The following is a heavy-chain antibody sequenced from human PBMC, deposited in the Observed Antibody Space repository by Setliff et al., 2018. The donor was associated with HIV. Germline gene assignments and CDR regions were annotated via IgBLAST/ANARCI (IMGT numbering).Heavy chain of an antibody. CDR1: GGSFSGYY. Sequence: TSETLSLTCAVYGGSFSGYYWTWIRQSPSGLEWIGEINHRGIANSSPSLKSRVTISIDTSKNQFSLRLTSVTAADTALYYCARAQIAAPRPYEYWGRGTLVTVSS. CDR2: INHRGIA. J-gene: IGHJ4*02. CDR3: ARAQIAAPRPYEY. D-gene: IGHD6-6*01. V-gene: IGHV4-34*01.